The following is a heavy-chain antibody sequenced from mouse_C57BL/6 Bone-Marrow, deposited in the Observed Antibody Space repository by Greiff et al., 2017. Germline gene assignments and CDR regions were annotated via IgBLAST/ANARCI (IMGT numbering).Heavy chain of an antibody. D-gene: IGHD4-1*01. Sequence: VQLQQSGAELARPGASVKMSCKASGYTFTSYTMHWVKQRPGQGLEWIGYINPSSGYTKYNQKFKDKATFTADKSSSTAYMQLSSLTSADSAVYYCARSFNWEFAYWGQGTLVTVSA. J-gene: IGHJ3*01. CDR1: GYTFTSYT. CDR3: ARSFNWEFAY. CDR2: INPSSGYT. V-gene: IGHV1-4*01.